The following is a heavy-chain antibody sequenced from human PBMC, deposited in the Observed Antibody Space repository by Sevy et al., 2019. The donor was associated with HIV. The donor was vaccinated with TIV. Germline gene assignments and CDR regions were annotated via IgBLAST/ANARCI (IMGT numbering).Heavy chain of an antibody. CDR3: ARVQYYHYVWGSYRYDY. V-gene: IGHV3-48*02. Sequence: GGSLRLSCAASGFTFSSYSMNWVRQAPWKGLEWLSYISSSRSAIYYADSVKGRFTISRDNAKNSLYLQMNSLRDEDTAVYFCARVQYYHYVWGSYRYDYWGQGTLVTVSS. J-gene: IGHJ4*02. CDR2: ISSSRSAI. CDR1: GFTFSSYS. D-gene: IGHD3-16*02.